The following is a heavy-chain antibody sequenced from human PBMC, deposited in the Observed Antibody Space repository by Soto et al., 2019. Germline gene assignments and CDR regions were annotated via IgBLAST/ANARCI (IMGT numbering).Heavy chain of an antibody. J-gene: IGHJ4*02. CDR3: AKDIREYGSGWTYFDN. D-gene: IGHD6-19*01. CDR1: GFTFDDYA. CDR2: ISWNSGRI. V-gene: IGHV3-9*01. Sequence: EVQLVESGGGLVQPGRSLRLACAASGFTFDDYAMHWVRQGPGKGLEWVSGISWNSGRIDYADSVKGRFTISRDNAKKSLYLQMNSLRGEDTAWYYWAKDIREYGSGWTYFDNWGQGPLVTVSS.